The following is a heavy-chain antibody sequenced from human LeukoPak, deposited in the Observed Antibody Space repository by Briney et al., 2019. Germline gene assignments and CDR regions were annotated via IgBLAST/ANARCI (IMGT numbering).Heavy chain of an antibody. CDR2: ISAYNGNT. Sequence: RASVKVSCKAPGYTFTSYGISWVRQAPGQGLEWMGWISAYNGNTNYAQKLQGRVTMTTDTSTSTAYMELRSLRSDDTAVYYCARDRPTYYYDSSGYYLGSYYFDYWGQGTLVTVSS. J-gene: IGHJ4*02. V-gene: IGHV1-18*01. CDR1: GYTFTSYG. D-gene: IGHD3-22*01. CDR3: ARDRPTYYYDSSGYYLGSYYFDY.